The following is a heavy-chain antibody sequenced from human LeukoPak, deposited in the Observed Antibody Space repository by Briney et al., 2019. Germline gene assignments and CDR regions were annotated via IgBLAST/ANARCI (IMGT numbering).Heavy chain of an antibody. D-gene: IGHD1-26*01. CDR3: ARARSSASWFDF. V-gene: IGHV3-74*03. Sequence: GGSLRLSCAASGLTFSGYWLHWVRQALGKGLVWVSRIKSDGTIMTYADSVKGRFTISIDNAKNTLDLQMNSLRDEDTAVYYCARARSSASWFDFWGQGTLVTVSP. CDR2: IKSDGTIM. CDR1: GLTFSGYW. J-gene: IGHJ4*02.